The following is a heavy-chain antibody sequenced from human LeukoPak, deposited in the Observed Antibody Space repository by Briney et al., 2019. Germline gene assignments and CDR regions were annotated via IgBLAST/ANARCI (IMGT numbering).Heavy chain of an antibody. V-gene: IGHV3-7*01. CDR2: IKYDGNEI. Sequence: GGTLTLSCAASGCSFSSSWRGWIRQAPGKGLEWVANIKYDGNEIYYVDSVKGRFTIYRDNAKNSLLPEMNSLRADDTAVYYCAAMDHFDFWGQGTLVSVSS. D-gene: IGHD5-18*01. J-gene: IGHJ4*02. CDR1: GCSFSSSW. CDR3: AAMDHFDF.